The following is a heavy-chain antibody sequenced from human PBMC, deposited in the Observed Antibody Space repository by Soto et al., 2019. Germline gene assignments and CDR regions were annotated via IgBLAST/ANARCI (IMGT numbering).Heavy chain of an antibody. V-gene: IGHV1-2*02. J-gene: IGHJ6*02. Sequence: ASVKVSCKSSGYTLTDYYIHWVRQAPGQGPEWMGWINPKNGDTKSAQNFQGRVTMTRDMSVTTAYLDLSSLTSDDTAQYYCARSSGSYSYYGLGVWGQGTTVTVSS. CDR3: ARSSGSYSYYGLGV. CDR2: INPKNGDT. CDR1: GYTLTDYY. D-gene: IGHD6-19*01.